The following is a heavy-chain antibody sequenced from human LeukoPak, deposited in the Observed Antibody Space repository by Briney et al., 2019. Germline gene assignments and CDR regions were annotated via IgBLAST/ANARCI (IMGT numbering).Heavy chain of an antibody. CDR3: AKDRGADSSGYFWGVDY. CDR1: GFTFDDYA. CDR2: ISWNSGSI. Sequence: GRSLRLSCAASGFTFDDYAMHWVRHAPGKGLEWVSGISWNSGSIGYADSVKGRFTISRDNAKNSLYLQMNSLRAEDTALYYCAKDRGADSSGYFWGVDYWGQGTLVTVSS. D-gene: IGHD3-22*01. J-gene: IGHJ4*02. V-gene: IGHV3-9*01.